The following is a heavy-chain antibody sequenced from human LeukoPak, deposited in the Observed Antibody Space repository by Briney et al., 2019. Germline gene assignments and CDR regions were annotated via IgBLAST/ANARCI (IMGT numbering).Heavy chain of an antibody. Sequence: GESLRISCKGSGYSFTSYWISWVRQTPGKGLEWMGRIDPSDSYTNYSPSFQGHVTISADKSISTAYLQWSSLKASDTAMYYCASRPDGATWIDYWGQGTLVTVSS. CDR2: IDPSDSYT. J-gene: IGHJ4*02. D-gene: IGHD5-24*01. CDR1: GYSFTSYW. CDR3: ASRPDGATWIDY. V-gene: IGHV5-10-1*01.